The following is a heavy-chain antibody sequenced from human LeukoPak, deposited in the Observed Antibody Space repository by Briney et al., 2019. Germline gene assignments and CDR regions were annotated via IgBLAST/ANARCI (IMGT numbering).Heavy chain of an antibody. J-gene: IGHJ5*02. CDR1: GFTFSSYS. V-gene: IGHV3-48*02. Sequence: GGSLRLSCAASGFTFSSYSMNWVRQAPGKGLEWVSYISSSSSTIYYADSVKGRFTISRDNAKNSLYLQMNSLRDEDTAVYYCARGGDEQLVPDWFDPWGQGTLVTVSS. CDR3: ARGGDEQLVPDWFDP. CDR2: ISSSSSTI. D-gene: IGHD6-6*01.